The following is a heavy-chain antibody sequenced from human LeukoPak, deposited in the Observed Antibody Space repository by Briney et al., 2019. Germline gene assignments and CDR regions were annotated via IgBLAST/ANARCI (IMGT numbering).Heavy chain of an antibody. CDR1: GCTFSSYG. J-gene: IGHJ3*02. Sequence: TGGSLRLSCAASGCTFSSYGMHWVRQAPGKGLEWVAVIWYDGTNTYYADSVKGRSTISRDNSKNTLYLQMNSLRAEDTAVYYCARDFCSGGSCYPDAFDIWGQGTMVTVSS. V-gene: IGHV3-33*01. CDR2: IWYDGTNT. D-gene: IGHD2-15*01. CDR3: ARDFCSGGSCYPDAFDI.